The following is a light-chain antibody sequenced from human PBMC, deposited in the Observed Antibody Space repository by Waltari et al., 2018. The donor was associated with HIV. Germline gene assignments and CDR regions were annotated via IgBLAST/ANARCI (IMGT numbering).Light chain of an antibody. CDR1: SSDVGGYNY. V-gene: IGLV2-14*03. J-gene: IGLJ2*01. CDR2: DVT. Sequence: QSALTQPASVSGSPGQSITISCTGTSSDVGGYNYVSWYQQHPGKAPKLMVYDVTNRPSGVSNRFSGSKSGNTAFLTISGLRAEDDADYYCSSYTTSRTVVFGGGTKLTVL. CDR3: SSYTTSRTVV.